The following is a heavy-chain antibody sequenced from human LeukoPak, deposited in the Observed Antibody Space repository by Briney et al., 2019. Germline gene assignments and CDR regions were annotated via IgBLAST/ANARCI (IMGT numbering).Heavy chain of an antibody. CDR1: GGSISSDY. CDR3: ARGLGDGYNSNWFDP. CDR2: ISYSGRT. D-gene: IGHD5-24*01. J-gene: IGHJ5*02. V-gene: IGHV4-59*12. Sequence: SETLSLTCTVSGGSISSDYWSWIRQPPGKGLEWIGYISYSGRTYYNPSLRSRVTISVDTSKNQFSLKLSSVAAADTAVYYCARGLGDGYNSNWFDPWGQGTLVTVSS.